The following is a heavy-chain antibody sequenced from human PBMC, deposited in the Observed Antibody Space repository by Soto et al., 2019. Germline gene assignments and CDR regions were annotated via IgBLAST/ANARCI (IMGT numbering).Heavy chain of an antibody. CDR3: ARDVVVAATGIDY. D-gene: IGHD2-15*01. CDR1: GGSFSGYY. CDR2: INHSGST. V-gene: IGHV4-34*01. Sequence: PSETLSLTCAVYGGSFSGYYWSWIRQLPGKGLEWIGEINHSGSTNYNPSLKSRVTISVDTSKNQFSLKLSSVTAADTAVYYCARDVVVAATGIDYWGQGTLVTVSS. J-gene: IGHJ4*02.